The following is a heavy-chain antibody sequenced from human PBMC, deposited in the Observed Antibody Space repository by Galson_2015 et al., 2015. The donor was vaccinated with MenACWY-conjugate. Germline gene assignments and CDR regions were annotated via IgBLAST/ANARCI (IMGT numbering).Heavy chain of an antibody. J-gene: IGHJ4*02. CDR1: GFSLRTRGVG. Sequence: PALVTPTPALTLPCTFSGFSLRTRGVGVGWIRQPPGKALEWLALIYWDDGKRYSPSLRSRLTITKDTSKNHVVLTMANMDPVDTATYYCSRTGATPGDYWGQGTLVTVSS. CDR2: IYWDDGK. V-gene: IGHV2-5*02. CDR3: SRTGATPGDY. D-gene: IGHD2-15*01.